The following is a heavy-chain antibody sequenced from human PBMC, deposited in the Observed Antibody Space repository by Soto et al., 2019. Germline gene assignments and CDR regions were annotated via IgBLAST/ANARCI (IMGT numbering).Heavy chain of an antibody. Sequence: GGSLRLSCAASGFTFSSYGMHWVRQAPGKGLEWVAVISYDGSNKYYADSVKGRFTISRDNSKNTLYLQMNSLRAEDTAVYYCAKSGGYDFDYYGMDVWGQGTTVTVS. CDR1: GFTFSSYG. CDR2: ISYDGSNK. D-gene: IGHD5-12*01. V-gene: IGHV3-30*18. J-gene: IGHJ6*02. CDR3: AKSGGYDFDYYGMDV.